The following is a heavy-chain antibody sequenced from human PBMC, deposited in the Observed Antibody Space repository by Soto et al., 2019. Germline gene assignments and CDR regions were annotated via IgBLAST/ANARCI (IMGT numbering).Heavy chain of an antibody. J-gene: IGHJ6*02. CDR3: ARDLLHYDFWSGYSANFYYGMDV. CDR2: ISDSGRTI. V-gene: IGHV3-48*03. Sequence: GGSLRLSCSASGFTFSSYEMNWVRQAPGKGLEWVSYISDSGRTIYYADSVKGRFTVSRDDAQNSVYLPMDNLRAEDTAVYYCARDLLHYDFWSGYSANFYYGMDVWGPGSTVTVSS. CDR1: GFTFSSYE. D-gene: IGHD3-3*01.